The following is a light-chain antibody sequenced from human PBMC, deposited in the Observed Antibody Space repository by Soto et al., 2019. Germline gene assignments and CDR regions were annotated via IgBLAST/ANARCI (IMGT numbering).Light chain of an antibody. CDR1: NSNFGSNT. Sequence: QLVLTQPPSASGTPGQTVAIAFSGSNSNFGSNTVNWYQQFPGTAPKLIYGNNQRPSGVPDRFSGSKSDTSASLAISGLLSEDESDYYCATWADSPNGWVFGGGTKLTVL. CDR3: ATWADSPNGWV. CDR2: GNN. J-gene: IGLJ3*02. V-gene: IGLV1-44*01.